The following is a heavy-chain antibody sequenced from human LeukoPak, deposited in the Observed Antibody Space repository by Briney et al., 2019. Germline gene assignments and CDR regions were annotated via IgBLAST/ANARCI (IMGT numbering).Heavy chain of an antibody. CDR1: GYTFTSYD. V-gene: IGHV1-8*01. D-gene: IGHD3-22*01. CDR2: MNPNSGNT. Sequence: EASVKVSCKASGYTFTSYDINWVRQATGQGLEWMGWMNPNSGNTGYAQKFQGRVTMTRSTSISTAYMELSSLRSEDTAVYYCASFRSSGYYYYYYGMDVWGQGTTVTVSS. CDR3: ASFRSSGYYYYYYGMDV. J-gene: IGHJ6*02.